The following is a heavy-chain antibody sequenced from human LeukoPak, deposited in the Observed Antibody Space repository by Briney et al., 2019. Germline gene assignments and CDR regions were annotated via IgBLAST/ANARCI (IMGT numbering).Heavy chain of an antibody. CDR3: ARGGSSQVDY. Sequence: PGGSLRLSCPASGFTFSSYSMNWVRQAPGKGLEWVSSISSSSSYIYYADSVKGRFTISRDNAKNSLYLQMNSLRAEDTAVYHCARGGSSQVDYWGQGTLVTVSS. V-gene: IGHV3-21*01. CDR1: GFTFSSYS. CDR2: ISSSSSYI. J-gene: IGHJ4*02.